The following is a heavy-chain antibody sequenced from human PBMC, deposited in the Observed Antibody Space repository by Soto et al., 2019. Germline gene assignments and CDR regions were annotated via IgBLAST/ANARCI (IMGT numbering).Heavy chain of an antibody. CDR1: GFTFSSYA. J-gene: IGHJ4*02. CDR3: ARDGSQYSGYHQEGGYFDY. CDR2: ISYDGSNK. D-gene: IGHD5-12*01. V-gene: IGHV3-30-3*01. Sequence: QVQLVESGGGVVQPGRSLRLSCAASGFTFSSYAMHWVRQAPGKGLEWVAVISYDGSNKYYADSVKGRFTISRDNSKNPLYLQMNSLRAEDTAVYYCARDGSQYSGYHQEGGYFDYWGQGTLVTVSS.